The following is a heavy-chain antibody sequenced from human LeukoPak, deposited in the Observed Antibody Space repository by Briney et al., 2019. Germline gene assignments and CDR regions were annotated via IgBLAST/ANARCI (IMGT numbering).Heavy chain of an antibody. D-gene: IGHD3-10*01. CDR1: GFAFSDYW. J-gene: IGHJ4*02. V-gene: IGHV3-7*04. Sequence: GGSLRLSCAASGFAFSDYWMNWVRQAPGKGLEWVGNIKQDGSEKYYVDSVTGRFTISRDNVKNSLYLQMNSLRAEDTAVYYCASDWSGPYDCWGQGTLVTVSS. CDR2: IKQDGSEK. CDR3: ASDWSGPYDC.